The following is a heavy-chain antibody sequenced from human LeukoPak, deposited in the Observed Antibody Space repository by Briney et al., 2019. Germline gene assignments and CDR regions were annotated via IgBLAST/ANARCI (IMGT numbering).Heavy chain of an antibody. J-gene: IGHJ4*02. CDR1: GFTFSSYW. CDR2: INSDGTGT. Sequence: GSLRLSCAASGFTFSSYWMHWVRQAPGKGLVWVSHINSDGTGTSYADSVKGRFTISRDNAKNTLYLQMNSLRAEDTAVYYCARVWFGELLDWGQGTLVTVSS. CDR3: ARVWFGELLD. D-gene: IGHD3-10*01. V-gene: IGHV3-74*01.